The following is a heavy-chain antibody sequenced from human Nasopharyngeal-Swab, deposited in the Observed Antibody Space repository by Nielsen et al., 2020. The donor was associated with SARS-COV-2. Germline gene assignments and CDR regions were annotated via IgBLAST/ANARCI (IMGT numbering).Heavy chain of an antibody. V-gene: IGHV4-34*01. Sequence: WIRQPPGRGLEWIGEINHSGSTNYNPSLQSRVTISVDTSKNQFSLKLSSVTAADTAVYYCARADIVVVPAAPIYYMDVWGKGTTVTVSS. D-gene: IGHD2-2*01. CDR3: ARADIVVVPAAPIYYMDV. J-gene: IGHJ6*03. CDR2: INHSGST.